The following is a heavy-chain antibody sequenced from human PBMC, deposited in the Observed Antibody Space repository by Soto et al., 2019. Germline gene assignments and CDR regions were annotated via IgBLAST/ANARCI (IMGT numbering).Heavy chain of an antibody. CDR3: AKDRYLDHDSRGYLFDN. CDR1: GFTFNIYA. J-gene: IGHJ4*02. CDR2: ISRYGDFT. D-gene: IGHD3-22*01. V-gene: IGHV3-23*01. Sequence: EVQLLESGGDLIQPGGSLRLSCAASGFTFNIYAMTWVRQAPGKGLEWVSAISRYGDFTYYADSVEGRFTISRDNSKNTLYLQMNRPRAEDTAVYYCAKDRYLDHDSRGYLFDNWGQGTLVTVSS.